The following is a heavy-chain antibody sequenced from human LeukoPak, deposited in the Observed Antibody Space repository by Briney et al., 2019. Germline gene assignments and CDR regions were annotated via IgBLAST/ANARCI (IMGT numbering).Heavy chain of an antibody. V-gene: IGHV3-7*01. CDR2: IRYDGSEK. J-gene: IGHJ4*02. Sequence: PGGSLRLSCEASGFTFNNYWMSWVRQAPGKGLEWVANIRYDGSEKNYVDSVKGRFTISRDNAKNSLYLQMNSLRAEDTAVYYCARAGGAGAGRGGYFDYWGQGTLVTVSS. CDR3: ARAGGAGAGRGGYFDY. D-gene: IGHD1-26*01. CDR1: GFTFNNYW.